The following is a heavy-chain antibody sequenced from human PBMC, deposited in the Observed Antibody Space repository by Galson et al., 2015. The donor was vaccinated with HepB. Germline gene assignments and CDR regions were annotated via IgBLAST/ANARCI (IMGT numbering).Heavy chain of an antibody. V-gene: IGHV3-30*04. CDR2: LSSNEKNI. Sequence: SLRLSCAASGFTFSNYATHWVRQAPGKGLEWVAVLSSNEKNIYYADSVRGRFTISRDNSKDTLYLQMNSLRAEDTAVYYCARTFYFDYWGQGTPVTVSS. CDR3: ARTFYFDY. CDR1: GFTFSNYA. J-gene: IGHJ4*02.